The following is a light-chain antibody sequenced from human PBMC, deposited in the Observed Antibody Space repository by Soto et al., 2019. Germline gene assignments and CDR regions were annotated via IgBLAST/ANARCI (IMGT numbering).Light chain of an antibody. V-gene: IGLV1-44*01. CDR2: SNN. CDR3: AVWDDTLSGVV. J-gene: IGLJ3*02. CDR1: SSNIGSNT. Sequence: QSVLAQPPSASGTPGQRVTLSCSGSSSNIGSNTVTWYQQFPGTAPKILIYSNNQRPSGVPDRLSGSKSGTSASLAISGLQSEDEADYYCAVWDDTLSGVVFGGGTKVTVL.